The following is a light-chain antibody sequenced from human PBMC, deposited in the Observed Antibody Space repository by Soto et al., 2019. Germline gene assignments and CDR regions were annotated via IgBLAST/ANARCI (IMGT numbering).Light chain of an antibody. CDR3: QPYNSYSRT. Sequence: DIQMTQSPSTLSASVGDRVTITCRASESISNFLAWYQQKPGKAPNLLIYKASSLESGVPSRLSGSGSGTEFTLTISSLQPDDFATYYCQPYNSYSRTFGQGTKVDIK. V-gene: IGKV1-5*03. CDR2: KAS. CDR1: ESISNF. J-gene: IGKJ1*01.